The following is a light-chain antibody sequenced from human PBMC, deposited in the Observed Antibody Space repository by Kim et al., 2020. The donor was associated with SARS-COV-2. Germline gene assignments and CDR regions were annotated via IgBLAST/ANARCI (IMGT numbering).Light chain of an antibody. V-gene: IGLV3-21*04. J-gene: IGLJ2*01. CDR3: QVWDSSSDHRVV. CDR1: SFGSKS. CDR2: YDS. Sequence: GRTARVTGGETSFGSKSVPWYQRKPGQAPVLVINYDSDRPSGIPERFSGSNSGNTATLTISRVEAGDEADYYCQVWDSSSDHRVVFGGGTKLTVL.